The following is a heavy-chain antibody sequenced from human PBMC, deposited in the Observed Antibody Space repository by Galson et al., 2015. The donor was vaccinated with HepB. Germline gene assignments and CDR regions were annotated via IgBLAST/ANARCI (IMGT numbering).Heavy chain of an antibody. CDR1: GFSFANNA. J-gene: IGHJ4*02. CDR2: ISAGGTNT. CDR3: AKDDEHGYHGLDS. V-gene: IGHV3-23*01. Sequence: SLRLSCAASGFSFANNAMNWVRQAPGKGLEWISLISAGGTNTLYADSVKGRFAVSRDNSKSTLYLQINSLRVEDTAVYFCAKDDEHGYHGLDSWGRGTAVTVSS. D-gene: IGHD2-2*03.